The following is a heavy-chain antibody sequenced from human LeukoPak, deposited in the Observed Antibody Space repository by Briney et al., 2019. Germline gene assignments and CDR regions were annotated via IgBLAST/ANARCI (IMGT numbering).Heavy chain of an antibody. D-gene: IGHD6-19*01. V-gene: IGHV1-69*04. CDR3: ARFSTYSSGWYSEYFQH. CDR2: IIPILGIA. J-gene: IGHJ1*01. CDR1: GGTFSSYA. Sequence: SVKVSCKASGGTFSSYAISWVRQAPGQGLEWMGRIIPILGIANYAQKFQGRVTITADKPTSTAYMELSSLRSEDTAVYYCARFSTYSSGWYSEYFQHWGQGTLVTVSS.